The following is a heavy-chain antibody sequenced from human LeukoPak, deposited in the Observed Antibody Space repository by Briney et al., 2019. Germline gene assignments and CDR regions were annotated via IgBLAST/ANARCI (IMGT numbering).Heavy chain of an antibody. J-gene: IGHJ3*02. CDR2: INWNGGST. CDR1: GFTFDDYG. CDR3: ARAELLWFGKDAFDI. Sequence: GGSLRLSCAASGFTFDDYGMSWVRQAPGKGLEWVSGINWNGGSTGYADSVKGRFTISRDNAKNSLYLQMNSLRAEDTALYYCARAELLWFGKDAFDIWGQGTMVTVSS. V-gene: IGHV3-20*04. D-gene: IGHD3-10*01.